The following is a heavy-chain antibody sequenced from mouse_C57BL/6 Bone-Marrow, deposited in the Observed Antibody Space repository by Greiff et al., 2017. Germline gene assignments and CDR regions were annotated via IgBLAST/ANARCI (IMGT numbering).Heavy chain of an antibody. J-gene: IGHJ4*01. CDR3: DRKTITTSYYAMDY. CDR2: IWTGGGT. CDR1: GFSLTSYA. V-gene: IGHV2-9-1*01. Sequence: VMLVESGPGLVAPSQSLSITCTVSGFSLTSYAISWVRQPPGQGLEWLGVIWTGGGTNYNSALKSRLSISKDNSKSQVFLKMNSLQTDDTARYYCDRKTITTSYYAMDYWGQGTSVTVSS. D-gene: IGHD2-4*01.